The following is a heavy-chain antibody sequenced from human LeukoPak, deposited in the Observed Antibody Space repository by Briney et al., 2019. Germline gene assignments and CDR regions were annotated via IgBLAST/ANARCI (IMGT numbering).Heavy chain of an antibody. V-gene: IGHV3-48*01. J-gene: IGHJ4*02. CDR3: AKSRRTIPVLRYFDRPYYFDY. CDR2: ISDSSRKI. Sequence: GGSLRLSCAASGFTFSTYSMNWVRQAPGKGLEWVSYISDSSRKIYYADSVKGRFTISRDNAKNSLYLQMNSLRAEDTAVYYCAKSRRTIPVLRYFDRPYYFDYWGQGTLVTVSS. CDR1: GFTFSTYS. D-gene: IGHD3-9*01.